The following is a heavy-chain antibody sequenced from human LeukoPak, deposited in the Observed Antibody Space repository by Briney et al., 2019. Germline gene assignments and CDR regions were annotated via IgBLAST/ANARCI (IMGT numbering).Heavy chain of an antibody. J-gene: IGHJ6*03. CDR3: AISSYYYYYYMDA. V-gene: IGHV4-59*11. Sequence: SETLSLTCTVSGGSISSHYWSWIRQPPGKGLEWIGYIYYSGSTNYNPSLKSRVTISVDTSKNQFSLKLSSVTAADTAVYYCAISSYYYYYYMDAWGKGTTVTVSS. CDR2: IYYSGST. CDR1: GGSISSHY.